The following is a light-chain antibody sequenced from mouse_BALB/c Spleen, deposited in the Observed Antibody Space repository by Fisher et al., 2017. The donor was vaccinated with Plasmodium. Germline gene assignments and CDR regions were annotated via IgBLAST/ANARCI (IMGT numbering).Light chain of an antibody. CDR1: QIISSN. V-gene: IGKV5-43*01. CDR2: YTS. Sequence: DIVITQSPVTLSVTPGDSVSLSCRASQIISSNLHWYQQKSHESPRLLINYTSQSISGIPSRFSGSGSGTDFTLSINSVETEDFGMYFCQQSNSWPLTFGAGTKLELK. J-gene: IGKJ5*01. CDR3: QQSNSWPLT.